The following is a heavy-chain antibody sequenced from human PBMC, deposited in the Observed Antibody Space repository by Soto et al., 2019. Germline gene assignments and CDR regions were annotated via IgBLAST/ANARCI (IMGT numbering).Heavy chain of an antibody. Sequence: SETLSLTCAVYGGSFSGYYWSWIRQPPGKGLEWIGEINHSGSTNYNPSLKSRVTISVDTSKNQFSLKLSSVTAADTAVYYCARGVFVVPAAMTIYYFDYWGQGTLVTVSS. CDR2: INHSGST. CDR3: ARGVFVVPAAMTIYYFDY. V-gene: IGHV4-34*01. J-gene: IGHJ4*02. D-gene: IGHD2-2*01. CDR1: GGSFSGYY.